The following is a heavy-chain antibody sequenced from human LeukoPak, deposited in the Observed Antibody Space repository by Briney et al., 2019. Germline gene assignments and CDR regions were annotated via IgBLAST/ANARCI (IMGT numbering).Heavy chain of an antibody. J-gene: IGHJ4*02. CDR3: ARNFPYSSSYNLDV. CDR2: IYSSGST. Sequence: GGSLRLSCAASGFTVSSNYMSWVRQAPGKGLEWVSVIYSSGSTYYADSVKGRFTISRDNSENTLFLQMTSLSPEDTAIYYCARNFPYSSSYNLDVWGQGTLVTVSS. V-gene: IGHV3-66*02. D-gene: IGHD6-6*01. CDR1: GFTVSSNY.